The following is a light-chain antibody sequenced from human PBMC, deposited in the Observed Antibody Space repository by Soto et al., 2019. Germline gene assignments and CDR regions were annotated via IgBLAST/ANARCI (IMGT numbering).Light chain of an antibody. CDR2: DVS. V-gene: IGKV3-20*01. J-gene: IGKJ2*02. CDR1: QSVRDSS. CDR3: QHYGTSLGT. Sequence: EIVWTQSPGTLSLSPGERATLSCRASQSVRDSSLAWYQQKPGQAPRLLIYDVSIRATGIPDRFSGSGSGPDFTLTISRLEPEDVAVYYCQHYGTSLGTFCQGTKLEIK.